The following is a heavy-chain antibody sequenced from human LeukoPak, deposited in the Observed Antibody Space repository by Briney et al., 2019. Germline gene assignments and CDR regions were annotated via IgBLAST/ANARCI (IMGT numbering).Heavy chain of an antibody. V-gene: IGHV4-34*12. D-gene: IGHD3-10*01. CDR1: GGSFDGYY. Sequence: SETLSLTCAVFGGSFDGYYWTWIRQSPEKGLEWIGEIVYSGSTNYNPSLKSRVIISADTSKVQFSLTLSSVTAADTAVYYCARAVGSGSFQTYYYYMDVWGKGTTVTISS. CDR3: ARAVGSGSFQTYYYYMDV. J-gene: IGHJ6*03. CDR2: IVYSGST.